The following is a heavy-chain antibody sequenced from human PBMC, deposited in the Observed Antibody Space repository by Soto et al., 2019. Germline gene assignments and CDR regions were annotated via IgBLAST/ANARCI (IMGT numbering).Heavy chain of an antibody. CDR1: GFIFEDYA. D-gene: IGHD2-15*01. V-gene: IGHV3-9*01. J-gene: IGHJ6*03. Sequence: GGSLRLSCVGSGFIFEDYAMHWVRQAPGKGLEWVASISWKSGSIGYADSVQGRFAISRDNAKNSLYLQMDSLRVEDTAFYYCARDVVAGQPYYYYMDVWGKGTAVTVSS. CDR3: ARDVVAGQPYYYYMDV. CDR2: ISWKSGSI.